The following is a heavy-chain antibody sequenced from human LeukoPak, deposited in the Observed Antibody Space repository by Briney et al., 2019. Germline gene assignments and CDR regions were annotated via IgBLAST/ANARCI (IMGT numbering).Heavy chain of an antibody. CDR2: IYYSGST. CDR3: ARAKKDSSLQLWLLIFDI. Sequence: SETLSLTCTVSGASISSSSYYWAWIRQPPGKGLEWIGNIYYSGSTNYNPSLKSRVTISVDTSKNQFSLKLSSVTAADTAVYYCARAKKDSSLQLWLLIFDIWGQGTMVTVSS. V-gene: IGHV4-39*07. D-gene: IGHD5-18*01. J-gene: IGHJ3*02. CDR1: GASISSSSYY.